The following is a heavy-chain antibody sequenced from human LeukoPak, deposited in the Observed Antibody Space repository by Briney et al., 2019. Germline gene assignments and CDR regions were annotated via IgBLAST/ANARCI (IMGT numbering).Heavy chain of an antibody. CDR2: IYSGGRT. V-gene: IGHV3-53*01. CDR1: GFTVSSNY. J-gene: IGHJ4*02. D-gene: IGHD3-16*01. Sequence: GGSLRLSCAASGFTVSSNYMSWVRQAPGKGLEWVSVIYSGGRTYYADSVKGRFTIARDNSKNTLYRQMNSLRAEDTAVYYCARERRFGGVSPVLDYWGKGTLVTVSS. CDR3: ARERRFGGVSPVLDY.